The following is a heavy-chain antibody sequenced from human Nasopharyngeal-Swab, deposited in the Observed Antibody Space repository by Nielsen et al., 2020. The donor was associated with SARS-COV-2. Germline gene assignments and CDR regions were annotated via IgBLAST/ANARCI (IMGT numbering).Heavy chain of an antibody. CDR3: ARDQVVITGSNNWFDP. CDR1: GYTFSTYG. D-gene: IGHD3-22*01. J-gene: IGHJ5*02. CDR2: ISPYYGKT. V-gene: IGHV1-18*01. Sequence: ASVKVSCKASGYTFSTYGLTWVRQAPGQGLEWVGWISPYYGKTNFPENFQGRVTMTTDASTSTAYMELMSLGSDDTAVYYCARDQVVITGSNNWFDPWGQGTLVTVSS.